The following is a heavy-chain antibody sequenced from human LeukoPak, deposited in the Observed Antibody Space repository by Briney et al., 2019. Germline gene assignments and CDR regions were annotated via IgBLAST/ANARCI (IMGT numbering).Heavy chain of an antibody. CDR1: GGSISSGSYY. CDR2: IYYSGST. J-gene: IGHJ4*02. V-gene: IGHV4-39*01. CDR3: ARHDIAVAALDY. Sequence: SQTLSLTCTVSGGSISSGSYYWGWIRQPPGKGLEWIGSIYYSGSTYYNPSLKSRVTISVDTSKNQFSLKLSSVTAADTAVYYCARHDIAVAALDYWGQGTLVTVSS. D-gene: IGHD6-19*01.